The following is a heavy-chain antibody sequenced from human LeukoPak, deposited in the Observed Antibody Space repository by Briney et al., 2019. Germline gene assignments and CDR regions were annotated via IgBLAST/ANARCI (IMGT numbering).Heavy chain of an antibody. V-gene: IGHV3-23*01. CDR1: GFTFSSYA. CDR2: ISGSGGST. J-gene: IGHJ4*02. CDR3: ATSSRFSSSGPDY. Sequence: GGSLRLSCAASGFTFSSYAMSWVRQAPGKGLEWVSGISGSGGSTFYADSVKGRFTISRDNSKNTLYLQMNSLRAEDTAVYYCATSSRFSSSGPDYWGQGTLVTVSS. D-gene: IGHD3-3*01.